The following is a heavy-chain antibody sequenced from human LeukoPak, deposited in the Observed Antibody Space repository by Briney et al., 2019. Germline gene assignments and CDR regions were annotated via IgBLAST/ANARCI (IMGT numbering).Heavy chain of an antibody. J-gene: IGHJ4*02. CDR1: GFTFSSYA. CDR3: AKDPTPSTGYSYGCFDY. V-gene: IGHV3-23*01. CDR2: ISGSGGST. D-gene: IGHD5-18*01. Sequence: GGPLRLSCAASGFTFSSYAMSWVRQAPGKGLEWVSAISGSGGSTYYADSVKGRFTISRDNSKNTLYLQMNSLRAEDTAVYYCAKDPTPSTGYSYGCFDYWGQGTLVTVSS.